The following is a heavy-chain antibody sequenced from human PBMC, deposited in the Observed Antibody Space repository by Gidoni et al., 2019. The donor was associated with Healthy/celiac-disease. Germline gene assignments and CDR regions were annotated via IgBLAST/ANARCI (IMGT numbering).Heavy chain of an antibody. CDR1: GGSISSGGYY. Sequence: QVQLQESGPGLVKPSQTMSLTCTVSGGSISSGGYYWSWIRQHPGKGLELIGYIYYSGSTYYNPSLKSRVTISVDTSKNQFSLKLSSVTAADTAVYYCARLDLRETYYFDYWGQGTLVTVSS. CDR3: ARLDLRETYYFDY. CDR2: IYYSGST. J-gene: IGHJ4*02. V-gene: IGHV4-31*03.